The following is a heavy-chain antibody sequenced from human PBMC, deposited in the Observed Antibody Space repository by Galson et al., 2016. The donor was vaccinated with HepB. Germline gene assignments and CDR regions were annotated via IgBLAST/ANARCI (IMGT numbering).Heavy chain of an antibody. D-gene: IGHD3-10*01. Sequence: SLRLSCAASGFTFSNHAMSWVRQAPGKGLEWVAGIGTSGGPTYYADSVKGRFTISRDNSKNSVHLQMNSLRVEDTAVYYCAKDSRYYGSGFDYWGQGTLVTVSS. CDR3: AKDSRYYGSGFDY. J-gene: IGHJ4*02. CDR2: IGTSGGPT. CDR1: GFTFSNHA. V-gene: IGHV3-23*01.